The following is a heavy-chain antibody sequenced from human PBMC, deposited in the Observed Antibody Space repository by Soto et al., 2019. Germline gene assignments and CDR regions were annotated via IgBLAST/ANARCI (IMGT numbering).Heavy chain of an antibody. CDR1: GFTFNNYA. Sequence: GGSLRLSSAASGFTFNNYAMSWVRQTPGKGLEWVSGITSGGRTYYADSVKGRFTISRDTSKKMLFLQMNSLRAEDTAVYYCATDLPGGEDNHYGMDVWGQGTTVTVSS. D-gene: IGHD2-21*01. V-gene: IGHV3-23*01. J-gene: IGHJ6*02. CDR3: ATDLPGGEDNHYGMDV. CDR2: ITSGGRT.